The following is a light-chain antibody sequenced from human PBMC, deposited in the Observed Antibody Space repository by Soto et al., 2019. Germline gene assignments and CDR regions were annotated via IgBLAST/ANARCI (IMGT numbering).Light chain of an antibody. CDR1: QSVSSSY. CDR3: QQYGSSPIT. CDR2: AAS. V-gene: IGKV3-20*01. J-gene: IGKJ5*01. Sequence: EIVLTQSPGTLSLSPGERATLSCRASQSVSSSYLAWYQQKPGQAPRLLIYAASSRATAIPDRFSGGGSGTDFSLTISRLEPEDFAVYYCQQYGSSPITFGQGTRLEIK.